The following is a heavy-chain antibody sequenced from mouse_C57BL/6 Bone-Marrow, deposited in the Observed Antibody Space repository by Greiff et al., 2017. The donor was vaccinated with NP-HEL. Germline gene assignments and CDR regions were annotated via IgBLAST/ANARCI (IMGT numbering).Heavy chain of an antibody. CDR1: GYTFTSYW. Sequence: VQLQQPGAELVRPASSVKLSCKASGYTFTSYWMHWVKQRPIQGLEWIGNIDPSDSETHYNQKFKDKATLTVDKSSSTAYMQLSSLTSEDSAVYYCAREGITTDYYAMDYWGQGTSVTVSS. J-gene: IGHJ4*01. V-gene: IGHV1-52*01. CDR2: IDPSDSET. CDR3: AREGITTDYYAMDY. D-gene: IGHD2-4*01.